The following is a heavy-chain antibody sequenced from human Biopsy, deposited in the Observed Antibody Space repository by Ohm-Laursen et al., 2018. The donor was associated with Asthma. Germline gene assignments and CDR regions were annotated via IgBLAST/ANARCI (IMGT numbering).Heavy chain of an antibody. D-gene: IGHD4-17*01. CDR2: ISSSSSYI. J-gene: IGHJ5*02. Sequence: SLRLSCAASGFTFSSYSMNWVRQAPGKGLEWVSSISSSSSYIYYADSVKGRFTISRDNAKNSPYLQMNSLRAEDTAVYYCARDRYGDYVGWFDPWGQGTLVTVSS. CDR3: ARDRYGDYVGWFDP. CDR1: GFTFSSYS. V-gene: IGHV3-21*01.